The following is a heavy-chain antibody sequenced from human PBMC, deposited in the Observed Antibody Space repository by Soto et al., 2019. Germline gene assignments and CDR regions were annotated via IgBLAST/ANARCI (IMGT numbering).Heavy chain of an antibody. CDR2: ISAYNGNT. J-gene: IGHJ5*02. D-gene: IGHD3-3*01. V-gene: IGHV1-18*04. Sequence: ASVKVSCKASGYTFTSYGISWVRQAPGQGLEWMGWISAYNGNTNYAQKLQGRVTMTTDTSTSTAYMELRSLRSDDTAVYYCARVSDDDGYNDFDPWGQGTLVTVSS. CDR3: ARVSDDDGYNDFDP. CDR1: GYTFTSYG.